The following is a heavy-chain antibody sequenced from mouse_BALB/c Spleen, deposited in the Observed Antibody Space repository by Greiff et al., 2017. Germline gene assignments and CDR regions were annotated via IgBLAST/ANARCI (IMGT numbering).Heavy chain of an antibody. CDR2: ISSGGSYT. CDR3: TRGGNYY. CDR1: GFTFSSYT. D-gene: IGHD2-1*01. J-gene: IGHJ2*01. Sequence: EVNVVESGGGLVKPGGSLKLSCAASGFTFSSYTMSWVRQTPEKRLEWVATISSGGSYTYYPDSVKGRFTISRDNAKNTLYLQMSSLKSEDTAMYYCTRGGNYYWGQGTTLTVSS. V-gene: IGHV5-6-4*01.